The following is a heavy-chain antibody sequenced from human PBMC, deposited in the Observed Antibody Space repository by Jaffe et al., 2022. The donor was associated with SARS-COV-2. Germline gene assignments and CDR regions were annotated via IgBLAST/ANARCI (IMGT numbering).Heavy chain of an antibody. Sequence: QVQLQESGPGLVKPSETLSLTCTVSGDSVRSHYWSWIRQRPGKGLEWIGYIHHSGSTTCSSSYYSGSTTCNPSLKSRVTMSVDTSKNQLSLKLTSVTAADTAVYYCARDIVAPGSTLYLDYWGQGVLVTVS. D-gene: IGHD5-12*01. V-gene: IGHV4-59*02. CDR1: GDSVRSHY. CDR3: ARDIVAPGSTLYLDY. CDR2: IHHSGSTTCSSSYYSGST. J-gene: IGHJ4*02.